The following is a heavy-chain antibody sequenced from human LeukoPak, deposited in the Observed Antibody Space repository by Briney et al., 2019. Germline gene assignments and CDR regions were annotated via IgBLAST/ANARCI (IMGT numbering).Heavy chain of an antibody. CDR1: GGSISSGGHY. CDR3: ARDLEWFDP. Sequence: SETLSLTCTVSGGSISSGGHYWIWIRQHPGRGLEWIGYIYYSGSTYYNPSLKSRVTISIDTSKNQFSLNLSSVTAADTAVYYCARDLEWFDPWGQGTLVTVSS. V-gene: IGHV4-31*03. J-gene: IGHJ5*02. CDR2: IYYSGST.